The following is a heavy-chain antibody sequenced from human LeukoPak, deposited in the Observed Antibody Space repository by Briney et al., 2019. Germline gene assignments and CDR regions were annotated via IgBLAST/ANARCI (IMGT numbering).Heavy chain of an antibody. J-gene: IGHJ4*02. V-gene: IGHV3-23*01. CDR1: GFTFSSYA. CDR3: AKGGSSGYYSTDY. CDR2: ISGSGGST. Sequence: PGGSLRLSCAASGFTFSSYAMSWARQPPGKGLEWVSAISGSGGSTYYADSVKGRFTISRDNSKNTLYLQMNSLRAEDTAVYYCAKGGSSGYYSTDYWGQGTLVTVSS. D-gene: IGHD3-22*01.